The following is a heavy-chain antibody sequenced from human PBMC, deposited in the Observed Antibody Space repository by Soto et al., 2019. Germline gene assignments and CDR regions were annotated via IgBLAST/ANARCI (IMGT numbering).Heavy chain of an antibody. J-gene: IGHJ6*02. CDR3: ASGHEVIIGAMDV. D-gene: IGHD2-21*01. Sequence: QVQLVQSGAEVKKPGASVKVSCKSSGYRFETYAISWVRQAPGQGLEWMGWIRAYNIDTYYAQKFQDRVTMTTDTATGTAYMALRSLRSDDTAVYSCASGHEVIIGAMDVWGQGTTVTVSS. CDR1: GYRFETYA. CDR2: IRAYNIDT. V-gene: IGHV1-18*01.